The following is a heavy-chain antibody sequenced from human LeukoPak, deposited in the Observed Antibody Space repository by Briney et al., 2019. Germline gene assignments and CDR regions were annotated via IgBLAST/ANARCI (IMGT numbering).Heavy chain of an antibody. CDR3: ARLMYYSDSGSYGMDV. D-gene: IGHD3-10*01. V-gene: IGHV4-59*08. CDR2: IYYSGSP. CDR1: GGSISSYY. Sequence: PSETLSLTCTVSGGSISSYYWSWIRQPPGKGLEWIGYIYYSGSPNYTPSLKSRVTISVDTSKNQFSLKLSSVTAADTATYYCARLMYYSDSGSYGMDVWGQGTTVTVSS. J-gene: IGHJ6*02.